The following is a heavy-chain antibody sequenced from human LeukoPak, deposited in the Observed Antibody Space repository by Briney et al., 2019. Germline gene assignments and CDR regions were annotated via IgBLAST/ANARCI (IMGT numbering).Heavy chain of an antibody. Sequence: GGSLRLSCAASGFTFSSYEMNWVRQAPGKGLEWVSPISSSSSYIYYADSVKGRFTISRDNAKNSLYLQMNSLRAEDTAVYYCARDGYYYGSGSSPGAFDYWGQGTLVTVSS. CDR3: ARDGYYYGSGSSPGAFDY. V-gene: IGHV3-21*01. J-gene: IGHJ4*02. D-gene: IGHD3-10*01. CDR1: GFTFSSYE. CDR2: ISSSSSYI.